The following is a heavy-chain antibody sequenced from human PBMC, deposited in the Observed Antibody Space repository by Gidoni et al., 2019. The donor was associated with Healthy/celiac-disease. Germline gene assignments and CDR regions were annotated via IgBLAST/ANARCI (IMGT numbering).Heavy chain of an antibody. CDR2: IYYSGST. Sequence: QLQLQESCPGLVKPAETLYLTCTVSGDTISSSRYYWGWIRHPPGKGLECLGIIYYSGSTYYNPSLKRRVPISVDTSKNQFSLKLSSVTAADTAVYYCASPYTVTADAFDIWGQGTMVTVSS. J-gene: IGHJ3*02. V-gene: IGHV4-39*01. D-gene: IGHD4-17*01. CDR1: GDTISSSRYY. CDR3: ASPYTVTADAFDI.